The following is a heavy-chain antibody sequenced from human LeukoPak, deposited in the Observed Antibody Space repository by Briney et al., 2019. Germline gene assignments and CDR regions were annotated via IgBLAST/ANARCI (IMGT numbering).Heavy chain of an antibody. D-gene: IGHD4-11*01. CDR2: IIPIFGTA. J-gene: IGHJ2*01. CDR3: ARGTTQYWYFDL. CDR1: GGTFSSYA. V-gene: IGHV1-69*01. Sequence: GASVKVSCKASGGTFSSYAISWVRQAPGQGLEWMGGIIPIFGTANYAQKFQGRVTITADESTSTAYMELSSLRSEDTAVYYCARGTTQYWYFDLWGRGTLVTVSS.